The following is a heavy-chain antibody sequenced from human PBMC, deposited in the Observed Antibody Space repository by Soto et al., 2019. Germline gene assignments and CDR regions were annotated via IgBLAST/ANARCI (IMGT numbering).Heavy chain of an antibody. J-gene: IGHJ4*02. V-gene: IGHV4-59*01. CDR2: IYYSGST. D-gene: IGHD6-13*01. CDR3: ARGQRYSSPAPPDY. Sequence: SETLSLTCTVSGGSISSYYWSWIRQPPGKGLEWIGYIYYSGSTNYNPSLKSRVTISVDTSKNQFSLKLSSVTAADTAVYYCARGQRYSSPAPPDYWGQGTLVTVSS. CDR1: GGSISSYY.